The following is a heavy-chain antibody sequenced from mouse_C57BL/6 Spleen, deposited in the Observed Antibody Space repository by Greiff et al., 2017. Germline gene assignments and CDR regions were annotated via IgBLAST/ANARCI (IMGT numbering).Heavy chain of an antibody. D-gene: IGHD2-5*01. CDR1: GFTFSSYA. CDR2: ISDGGSYT. CDR3: AREALPTIVNYYAMDY. Sequence: EVKLVESGGGLVKPGGSLKLSCAASGFTFSSYAMSWVRQTPEKRLEWVATISDGGSYTYYPDNVKGRFTISRDNAKNNLYLQMSHLKSEDTAMYYCAREALPTIVNYYAMDYWGQGTSVTVSS. J-gene: IGHJ4*01. V-gene: IGHV5-4*01.